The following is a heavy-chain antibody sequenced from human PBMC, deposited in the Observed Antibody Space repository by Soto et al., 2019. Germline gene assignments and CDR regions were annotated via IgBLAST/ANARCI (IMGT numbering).Heavy chain of an antibody. CDR3: AKDLFSGGSYPNWFDP. CDR1: GFSFRSYG. Sequence: GGSLSLSCEASGFSFRSYGLHWVRQAPGKGLEWVGLISYDGSNKFYADSVRGRFTISRDNSNNTLYLQMTSLRVEDTAVYYCAKDLFSGGSYPNWFDPWGHGTLVTVSS. D-gene: IGHD1-26*01. J-gene: IGHJ5*02. V-gene: IGHV3-30*18. CDR2: ISYDGSNK.